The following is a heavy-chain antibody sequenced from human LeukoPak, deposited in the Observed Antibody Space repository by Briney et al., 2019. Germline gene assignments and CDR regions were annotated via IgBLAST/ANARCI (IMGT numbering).Heavy chain of an antibody. CDR1: GFTFSSYS. V-gene: IGHV3-48*04. D-gene: IGHD2-15*01. CDR3: ASASKEVDYYGMDV. J-gene: IGHJ6*02. Sequence: GGSLRLSCAASGFTFSSYSMNWVRQAPGKGLEWVSYISSSSSTIYYADSVKGRFTISRDNAKNSLYLQMNSLRAEDTAVYYCASASKEVDYYGMDVWGQGTTVTVSS. CDR2: ISSSSSTI.